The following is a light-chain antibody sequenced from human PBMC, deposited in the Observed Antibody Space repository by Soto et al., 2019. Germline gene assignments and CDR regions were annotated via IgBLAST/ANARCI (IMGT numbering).Light chain of an antibody. J-gene: IGKJ3*01. CDR1: QSISHY. CDR2: DAS. V-gene: IGKV3-11*01. CDR3: QQRYIWPPGFT. Sequence: EIVLTQSPATLSLSPGDRATLSCRASQSISHYLAWYQQKPGQAPRLLIYDASNRASGIPARFSGSGSGTDFPLTISSLEPDDFAVYYCQQRYIWPPGFTFGPGTKVDFK.